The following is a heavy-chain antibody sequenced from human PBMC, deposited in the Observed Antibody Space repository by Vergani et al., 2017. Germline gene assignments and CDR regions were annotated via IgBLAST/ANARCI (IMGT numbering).Heavy chain of an antibody. D-gene: IGHD2-2*01. CDR1: GYSISSGYY. CDR3: ARQDIGSSDKYGMDV. Sequence: QVQLQESGPGLVKPSETLSLTCAVSGYSISSGYYWGWIRQPPGKGLEWIGSIYHSGSTYYNPSLKSRVTISVDTSKNQFSLKLSSVTAADTAVYYWARQDIGSSDKYGMDVWGQGTTVTVSS. V-gene: IGHV4-38-2*01. CDR2: IYHSGST. J-gene: IGHJ6*02.